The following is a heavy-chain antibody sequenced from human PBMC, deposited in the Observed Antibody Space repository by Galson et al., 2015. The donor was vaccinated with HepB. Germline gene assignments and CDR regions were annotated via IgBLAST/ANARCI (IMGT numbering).Heavy chain of an antibody. J-gene: IGHJ6*02. CDR2: INPDGSAE. D-gene: IGHD3-10*01. CDR1: EFTFSSYW. Sequence: SLRLSCAGSEFTFSSYWMNWVRQAPGKGLEWVAHINPDGSAEYYAASLKGRFTTSRDNAKNSLYLQMDSLRAEDTAVYYCARRISVVRGIITRPDYYYGMDVWGQGTTVTVAS. V-gene: IGHV3-7*03. CDR3: ARRISVVRGIITRPDYYYGMDV.